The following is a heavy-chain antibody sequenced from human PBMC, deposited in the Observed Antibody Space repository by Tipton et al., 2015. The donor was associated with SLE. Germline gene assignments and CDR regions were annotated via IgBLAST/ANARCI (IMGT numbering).Heavy chain of an antibody. D-gene: IGHD3-10*01. J-gene: IGHJ4*02. CDR1: GFTFSSYV. Sequence: SLRLSCAASGFTFSSYVMNWVRQAPGKGLEWVAVIWYDGSNKYYADSVKGRFTISRDNSKNTLYLQMNSLRAEDTAVYYCARGADGSGSYYPFLDYWGQGTLVTVSS. CDR2: IWYDGSNK. V-gene: IGHV3-33*08. CDR3: ARGADGSGSYYPFLDY.